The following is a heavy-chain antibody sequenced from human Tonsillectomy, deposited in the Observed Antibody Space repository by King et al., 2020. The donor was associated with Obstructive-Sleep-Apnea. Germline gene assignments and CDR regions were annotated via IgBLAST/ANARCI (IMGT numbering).Heavy chain of an antibody. CDR1: GFTFSSYT. Sequence: VQLVESGGGVVQPGRSLRLSCAASGFTFSSYTMHWVRQAPGKGLEWVAFISYDGSNKYYADSVKGRFTISRDNPKNTLYLQMNSLRAEDTAVYYCARGTVLRYFDWTRLYYYGMDVWGQGTTVTVSS. CDR3: ARGTVLRYFDWTRLYYYGMDV. V-gene: IGHV3-30*04. D-gene: IGHD3-9*01. J-gene: IGHJ6*02. CDR2: ISYDGSNK.